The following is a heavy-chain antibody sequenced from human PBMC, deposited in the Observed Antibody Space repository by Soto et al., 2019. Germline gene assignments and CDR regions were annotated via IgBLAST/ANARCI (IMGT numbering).Heavy chain of an antibody. J-gene: IGHJ3*01. V-gene: IGHV3-30*03. CDR2: LSYDGSNE. CDR3: AGDSSGAVDV. D-gene: IGHD7-27*01. Sequence: QVQLVESGGGVVQPGRSLRLSCAASGFTFSSYAMHWVRQAPGKGLEWVAGLSYDGSNEHYADSVKGRFTISRDNSKNMLYLQMNSLKADDTAVYCSAGDSSGAVDVWGQGTMVTVSS. CDR1: GFTFSSYA.